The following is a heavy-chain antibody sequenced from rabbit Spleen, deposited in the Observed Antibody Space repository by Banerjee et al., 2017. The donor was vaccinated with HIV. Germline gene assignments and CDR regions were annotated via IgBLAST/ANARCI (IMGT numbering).Heavy chain of an antibody. Sequence: QQQVVESGGGLVKPGASLTLSCKASGLDFSVGDVMCWVRQAPGKGLEWIGCINIITNRAVYANWASGRFTFSKTSSTTVTLQMTSLTAADTATYFCARSGYTYSYNSGDLWGQGTLVTVS. V-gene: IGHV1S45*01. J-gene: IGHJ4*01. CDR2: INIITNRA. CDR3: ARSGYTYSYNSGDL. CDR1: GLDFSVGDV. D-gene: IGHD6-1*01.